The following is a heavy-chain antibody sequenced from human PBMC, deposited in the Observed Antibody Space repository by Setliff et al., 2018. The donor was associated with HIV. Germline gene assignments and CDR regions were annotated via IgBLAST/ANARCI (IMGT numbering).Heavy chain of an antibody. CDR2: ISGYSGNT. J-gene: IGHJ3*02. Sequence: SVTVSCKTSGYSFTSYGINWVRQAPGQGLEWMGWISGYSGNTNYAQKLQGRVTMTTDTSTSTAHMGLRSLRSDDTAVYYCARARRTTTPFDIWGQGTLVTVSS. V-gene: IGHV1-18*01. CDR1: GYSFTSYG. D-gene: IGHD1-1*01. CDR3: ARARRTTTPFDI.